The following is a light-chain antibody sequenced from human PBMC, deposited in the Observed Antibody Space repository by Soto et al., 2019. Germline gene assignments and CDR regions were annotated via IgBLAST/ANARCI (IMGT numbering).Light chain of an antibody. J-gene: IGKJ1*01. V-gene: IGKV1-6*01. Sequence: IQMTQSPSSLSASVGDRVTITCRASQSISSNLNWYQQKPGTAPKVLIYHASNLQSGVPSRFSGSGSGRDFTLTISSLQPEDFATYYCLLDYSYFWAFGQGTKVDIK. CDR2: HAS. CDR1: QSISSN. CDR3: LLDYSYFWA.